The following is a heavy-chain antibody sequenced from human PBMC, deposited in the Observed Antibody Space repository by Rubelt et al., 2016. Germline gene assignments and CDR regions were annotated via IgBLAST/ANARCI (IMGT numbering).Heavy chain of an antibody. CDR3: ARGFSMVRAPYAFDI. D-gene: IGHD3-10*01. CDR2: ISAYNGNT. J-gene: IGHJ3*02. Sequence: QVQLVQSGAEVKKPGASVKVSCKASGYTFTSYGISWVRQAPGQGLEWMGWISAYNGNTSYAQKLQGRVTMTTDTSTSKAYMELRSLRDEGTAVYYWARGFSMVRAPYAFDIWGQGTMVTVSS. V-gene: IGHV1-18*01. CDR1: GYTFTSYG.